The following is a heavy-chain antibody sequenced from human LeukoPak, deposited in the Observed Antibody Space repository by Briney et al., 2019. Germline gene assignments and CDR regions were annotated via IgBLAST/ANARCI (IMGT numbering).Heavy chain of an antibody. J-gene: IGHJ4*02. CDR2: ISWNSGSI. CDR3: ARDEESSVEQWLLNGDSAIDY. Sequence: PGGSLRLSCAASGFTFDDYAMHWVRQAPGKGLEWVSGISWNSGSIGYADSAKGRFVISRDNSKNTLDLQVNSLRAEDTAVYYCARDEESSVEQWLLNGDSAIDYWGQGTLVTVSS. V-gene: IGHV3-9*01. D-gene: IGHD3-22*01. CDR1: GFTFDDYA.